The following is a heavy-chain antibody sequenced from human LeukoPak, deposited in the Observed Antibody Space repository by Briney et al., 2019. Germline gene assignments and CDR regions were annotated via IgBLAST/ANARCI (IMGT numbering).Heavy chain of an antibody. CDR3: AKDGGAFDI. CDR2: IYNDGRT. V-gene: IGHV3-53*01. Sequence: GGSLRLSCAASGFTVNNKYMTWVRQAPAKGLEWVSLIYNDGRTYYADSVKGRFTISRDNSKNTLYLQMNSLRAEDTAVYYCAKDGGAFDIWGQGTMVTVSS. J-gene: IGHJ3*02. CDR1: GFTVNNKY. D-gene: IGHD3-10*01.